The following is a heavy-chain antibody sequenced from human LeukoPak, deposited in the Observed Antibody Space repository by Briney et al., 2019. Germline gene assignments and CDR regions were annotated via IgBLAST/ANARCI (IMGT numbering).Heavy chain of an antibody. Sequence: GGSLRLSCAASEFSVGSNYMTWVRQAPGKGLEWVSLIYSGGSTYYADSVKGRFTISRDNSKNTLCLQMNSLRAEDTAVYYCAKSGLNRFDYWGQGTLVTVSS. CDR3: AKSGLNRFDY. CDR1: EFSVGSNY. J-gene: IGHJ4*02. CDR2: IYSGGST. D-gene: IGHD2-15*01. V-gene: IGHV3-66*01.